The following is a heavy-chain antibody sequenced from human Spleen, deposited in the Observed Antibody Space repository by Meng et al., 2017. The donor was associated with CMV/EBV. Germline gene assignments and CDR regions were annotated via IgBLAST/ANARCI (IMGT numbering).Heavy chain of an antibody. CDR3: ARQVNDFWSGYYSYGMDV. CDR1: GHSFTRHW. J-gene: IGHJ6*02. V-gene: IGHV5-51*01. Sequence: GGSLRLSCKGSGHSFTRHWIAWVRQMPDKGLEWMGVIFPDDSDTRYRPSFQGQVTISADKSISTAYLQWSSLKASDTAIYYCARQVNDFWSGYYSYGMDVWGQGTTVTVSS. D-gene: IGHD3-3*01. CDR2: IFPDDSDT.